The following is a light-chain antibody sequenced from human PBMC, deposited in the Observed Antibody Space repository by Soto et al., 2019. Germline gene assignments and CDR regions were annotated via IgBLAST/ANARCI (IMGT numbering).Light chain of an antibody. J-gene: IGLJ3*02. Sequence: QPVLTQSPSASASLGASVKLTCTLSSGHSNYAIAWHQQQPEKGPRYLMKLNSVGSHSKGDGIPDRFSGSSSGAERYLTISSLQSEDEADYYCQTWGTGLWVFGGGTKLTVL. CDR2: LNSVGSH. V-gene: IGLV4-69*01. CDR1: SGHSNYA. CDR3: QTWGTGLWV.